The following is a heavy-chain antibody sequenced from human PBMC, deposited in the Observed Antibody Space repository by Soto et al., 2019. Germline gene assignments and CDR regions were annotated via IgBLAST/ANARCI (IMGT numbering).Heavy chain of an antibody. J-gene: IGHJ6*02. Sequence: ASVKVSCKASGYAFSNYGISWVRQAPGQGLEWMGWISAYNGNTNYAQKLQGRVTMTTDTSTSTAYMELRSLRSDDTAVYYCARDGDIVVVPAAPDPYYYYYGMDVWGQGTTVTVSS. CDR3: ARDGDIVVVPAAPDPYYYYYGMDV. CDR2: ISAYNGNT. V-gene: IGHV1-18*01. CDR1: GYAFSNYG. D-gene: IGHD2-2*01.